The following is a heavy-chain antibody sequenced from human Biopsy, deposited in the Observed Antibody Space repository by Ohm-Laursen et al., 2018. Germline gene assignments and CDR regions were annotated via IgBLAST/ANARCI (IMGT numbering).Heavy chain of an antibody. CDR3: AKDSFVMERRGMDV. CDR2: ISWNGPLK. CDR1: GFNFHDYA. J-gene: IGHJ6*02. Sequence: SLRLSCSASGFNFHDYAMHWVRQVPGKGLEWVAGISWNGPLKIYADSVKGRFTISRDNTKKILFLQMNSLRLEDTALYYCAKDSFVMERRGMDVWGQGTTVTVSS. V-gene: IGHV3-9*01. D-gene: IGHD3-10*01.